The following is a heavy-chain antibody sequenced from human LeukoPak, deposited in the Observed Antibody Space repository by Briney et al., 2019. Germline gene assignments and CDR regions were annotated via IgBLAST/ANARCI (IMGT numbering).Heavy chain of an antibody. D-gene: IGHD1-7*01. CDR3: ASSKYNWNWRYNWFDP. Sequence: SGTLSLTCAVYGGSFSGYYWSWIRQPPGKGLEWIGEINHSGSTNYNPSLKSRVTISVDTSKNQFSLKLSSVTAADTAAYYCASSKYNWNWRYNWFDPWGQGTLVTVSS. V-gene: IGHV4-34*01. CDR2: INHSGST. CDR1: GGSFSGYY. J-gene: IGHJ5*02.